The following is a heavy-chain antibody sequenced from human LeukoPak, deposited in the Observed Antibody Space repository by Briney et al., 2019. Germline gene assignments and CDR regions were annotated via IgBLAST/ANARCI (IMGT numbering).Heavy chain of an antibody. V-gene: IGHV3-53*01. CDR2: IYSGGST. CDR3: AREDIVVTTKGDYYYYGMDV. CDR1: GFTVSSNY. D-gene: IGHD5-12*01. Sequence: GGSLRLSCAASGFTVSSNYMSWVRQAPGKGLEWVSVIYSGGSTYYADSVKGRFTISRDNSKNTLYLQMNSLRAEDTAVYYCAREDIVVTTKGDYYYYGMDVWGQGTTVTVSS. J-gene: IGHJ6*02.